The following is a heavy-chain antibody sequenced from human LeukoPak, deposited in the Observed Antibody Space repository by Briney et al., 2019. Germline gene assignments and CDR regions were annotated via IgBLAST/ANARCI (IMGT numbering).Heavy chain of an antibody. D-gene: IGHD2-15*01. CDR1: GFAFSNYA. Sequence: GWSLRLSCVASGFAFSNYAMSWVRQAAAKGLAWVSSITGSGGGTHYADSVKGRFTISRDNSKNTLDLQMNSLRAEDTAVYYCAKDQTFRGSGHYTYFDYWGQGALVTVSS. J-gene: IGHJ4*02. V-gene: IGHV3-23*01. CDR2: ITGSGGGT. CDR3: AKDQTFRGSGHYTYFDY.